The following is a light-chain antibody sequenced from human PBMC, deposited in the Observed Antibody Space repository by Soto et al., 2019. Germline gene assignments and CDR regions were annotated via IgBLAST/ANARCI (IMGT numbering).Light chain of an antibody. CDR1: ETVFGSS. J-gene: IGKJ2*01. CDR3: HYYGDSPPST. V-gene: IGKV3-20*01. CDR2: GVS. Sequence: EVVLTQSPDTLSLSPGERATLSCRASETVFGSSFAWYRQRPGQSPRLLIYGVSSRATGIADRFGGSGSGTEFTLTISRLVPEDSVVYYCHYYGDSPPSTFGQGTKVEIK.